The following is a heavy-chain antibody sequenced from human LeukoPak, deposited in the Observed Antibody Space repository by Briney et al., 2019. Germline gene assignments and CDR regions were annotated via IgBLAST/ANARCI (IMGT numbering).Heavy chain of an antibody. D-gene: IGHD3-22*01. CDR1: GFFLSSYA. CDR3: AKAPYYDSSGYPRY. J-gene: IGHJ4*02. CDR2: ISYDGSNQ. V-gene: IGHV3-30-3*01. Sequence: GGSLRLSRAASGFFLSSYAMHWVRQAPGKGLEWVADISYDGSNQFYTDSVKGRFTISRDNSKNTLYLQMNSLRAEDTAVYYCAKAPYYDSSGYPRYWGQGTLVTVSS.